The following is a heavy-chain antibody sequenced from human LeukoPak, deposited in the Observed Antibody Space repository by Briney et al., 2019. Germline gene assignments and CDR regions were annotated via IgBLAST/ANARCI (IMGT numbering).Heavy chain of an antibody. J-gene: IGHJ6*02. CDR3: ARGVERFLEWLFSYYYYGMDV. Sequence: GGSLRLSCAASGFTVSSNYMSWVRQAPGKGLEWVSVIYSGGSTYYSDSVKGRFTISRDNSKNTLYLQMNCLRAEDTAVYYCARGVERFLEWLFSYYYYGMDVWGQGTTVTVSS. D-gene: IGHD3-3*01. V-gene: IGHV3-66*01. CDR2: IYSGGST. CDR1: GFTVSSNY.